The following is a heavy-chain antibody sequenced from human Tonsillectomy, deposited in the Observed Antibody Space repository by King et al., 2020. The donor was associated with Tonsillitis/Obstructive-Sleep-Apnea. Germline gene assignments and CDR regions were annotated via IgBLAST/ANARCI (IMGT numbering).Heavy chain of an antibody. CDR1: GFTFSNAW. V-gene: IGHV3-15*01. D-gene: IGHD2-15*01. J-gene: IGHJ4*02. Sequence: DVQLVQSGGGLVKPGGSLRLSCAASGFTFSNAWMSWVRQAPGKGLEWVGRIKSKTDGGTTDYAAPVKGRFTISRDDSKNTLYLQMNSLKTEDTAVYYCTTVVVVVVAATPYYFDYWGQGTLVTVSS. CDR2: IKSKTDGGTT. CDR3: TTVVVVVVAATPYYFDY.